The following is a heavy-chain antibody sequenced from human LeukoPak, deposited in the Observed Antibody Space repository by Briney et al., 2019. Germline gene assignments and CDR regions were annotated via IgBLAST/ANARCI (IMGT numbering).Heavy chain of an antibody. D-gene: IGHD3-22*01. V-gene: IGHV3-23*01. CDR1: GFTFSSYA. J-gene: IGHJ4*02. CDR3: ARHRGPSLHSSGYFDY. Sequence: GGSLRLSCAASGFTFSSYAMNWVRQAPGKGLEWVSIISGSGSSIYYADSVKGRFTISRDNSKNTLYLQMNSLRTEDTAVYYCARHRGPSLHSSGYFDYWGQGTLVTVSS. CDR2: ISGSGSSI.